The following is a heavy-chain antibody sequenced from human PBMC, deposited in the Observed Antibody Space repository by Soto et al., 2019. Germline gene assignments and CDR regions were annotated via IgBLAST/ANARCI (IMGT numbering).Heavy chain of an antibody. D-gene: IGHD6-13*01. Sequence: QIRLVQSGGEVRTPGASVKVSCKASGYTFSSYGITWVRQAPGQGLEWLGWINPSSGETNYAQKFQCRVTVTTDTSTTTGYMELRNLTFDDTAVYYCARDWYPRFDPWGQGTLVTVSS. CDR2: INPSSGET. CDR3: ARDWYPRFDP. V-gene: IGHV1-18*01. CDR1: GYTFSSYG. J-gene: IGHJ5*02.